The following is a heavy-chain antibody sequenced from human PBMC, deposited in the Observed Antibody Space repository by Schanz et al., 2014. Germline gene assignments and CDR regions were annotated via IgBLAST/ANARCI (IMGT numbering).Heavy chain of an antibody. Sequence: QGQLVQSGAEVKKPGASVKVSCKASGYPFSNYGISWLRQAPGQGFEWMAWMSYNGNTKYAQSLQGRVTVTRDTSTSTSYMELRSLTSDDTAIYYCARVHIATYHYNSPGAFDIWGQGTRVTVSS. V-gene: IGHV1-18*01. J-gene: IGHJ3*02. D-gene: IGHD3-10*01. CDR3: ARVHIATYHYNSPGAFDI. CDR2: MSYNGNT. CDR1: GYPFSNYG.